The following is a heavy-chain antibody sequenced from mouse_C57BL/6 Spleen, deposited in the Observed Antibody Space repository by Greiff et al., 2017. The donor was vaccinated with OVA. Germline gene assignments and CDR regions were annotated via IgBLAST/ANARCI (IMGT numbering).Heavy chain of an antibody. J-gene: IGHJ3*01. CDR2: IDPETGGT. D-gene: IGHD2-1*01. CDR1: GYTFTDYE. V-gene: IGHV1-15*01. Sequence: QVQLQQSGAELVRPGASVTLSCKASGYTFTDYEMHWVKQTPVHGLEWIGAIDPETGGTAYKQKFKGKAILTADKSSSTAYMELRSLTYEDSADYYCTRYEVGNPLAYWGQGTLVTVSA. CDR3: TRYEVGNPLAY.